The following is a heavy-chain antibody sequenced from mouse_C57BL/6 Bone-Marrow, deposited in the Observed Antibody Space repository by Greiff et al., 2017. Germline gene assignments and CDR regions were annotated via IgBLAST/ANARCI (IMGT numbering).Heavy chain of an antibody. CDR1: GYAFSSSW. V-gene: IGHV1-82*01. Sequence: LQQSGPELVKPGASVKISCKASGYAFSSSWMNWVKQRPGKGLEWIGRIYPGDGDTNYNGKFKGKATLTADNSSSTAYMQLSSLTAEDSAVYFCAGGYYLAYWGQGTLVTVSA. CDR2: IYPGDGDT. J-gene: IGHJ3*01. D-gene: IGHD2-3*01. CDR3: AGGYYLAY.